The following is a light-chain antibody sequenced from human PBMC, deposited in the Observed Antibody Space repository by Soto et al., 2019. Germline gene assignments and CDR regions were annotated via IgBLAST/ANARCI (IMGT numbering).Light chain of an antibody. Sequence: EIVLTQYPGTLSLSPGERATLSCRASQSVSSSYLAWYQQKPGQAPRLLIYGASSRATGIPDRFSGSGSGTDFTLTISSLQSEDFAVYYCQQYNNWPPATFGGGTKVDIK. V-gene: IGKV3-20*01. CDR1: QSVSSSY. CDR3: QQYNNWPPAT. J-gene: IGKJ4*01. CDR2: GAS.